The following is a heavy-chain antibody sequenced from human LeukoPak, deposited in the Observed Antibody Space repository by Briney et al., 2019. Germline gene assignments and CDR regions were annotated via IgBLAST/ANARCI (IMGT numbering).Heavy chain of an antibody. CDR1: GGSISSYY. J-gene: IGHJ4*02. V-gene: IGHV4-59*08. CDR2: IYYSGST. D-gene: IGHD5-24*01. Sequence: SETLSLTRTVSGGSISSYYWSWIRQPPGKGLEWIGYIYYSGSTNYNPSLKSRVTISVDTSKNQFSLKLSSVTAADTGVYYCARHRRDGYNPFFDYWGQGTLVTVSS. CDR3: ARHRRDGYNPFFDY.